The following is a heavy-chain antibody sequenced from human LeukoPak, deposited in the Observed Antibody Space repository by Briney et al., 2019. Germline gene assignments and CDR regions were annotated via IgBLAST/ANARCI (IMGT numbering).Heavy chain of an antibody. CDR3: AKGEPDYDILTGYALNNYYYYMDV. V-gene: IGHV3-23*01. J-gene: IGHJ6*03. CDR1: GFTFSTYS. D-gene: IGHD3-9*01. CDR2: ISGSGGST. Sequence: GGSLRLSCAASGFTFSTYSMNWVRQAPGKGLEWVSAISGSGGSTYYADSVKGRFTISRDNSKNTLYLQMNSLRAEDTAVYYCAKGEPDYDILTGYALNNYYYYMDVWGKGTTVTVSS.